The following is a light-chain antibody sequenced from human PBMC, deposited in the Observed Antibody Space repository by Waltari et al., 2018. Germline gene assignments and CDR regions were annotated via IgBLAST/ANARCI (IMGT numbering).Light chain of an antibody. CDR3: QAWDSTTAHYV. CDR1: KLGYKY. V-gene: IGLV3-1*01. J-gene: IGLJ1*01. CDR2: QST. Sequence: SYALIQPPSVSVTPGQTASITCSGDKLGYKYVCWYQQKPGQSPVLVIYQSTKRPSGLPERFSGSNSGNTATLTISGTQAVDEADYYCQAWDSTTAHYVFGTGTKVTVL.